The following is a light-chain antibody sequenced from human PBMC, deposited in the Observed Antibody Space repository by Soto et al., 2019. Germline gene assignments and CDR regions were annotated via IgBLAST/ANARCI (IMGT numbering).Light chain of an antibody. J-gene: IGKJ4*01. CDR1: ESVDIY. CDR2: HSS. V-gene: IGKV3-11*01. CDR3: QQRRNWPPLT. Sequence: ETVLTQSPATLSLSPGETATLSCRASESVDIYLAWYQQKPGQAPRLLIYHSSNRATGIPARFSGSGSGTDFTLTNTSLEPEDSAVYYCQQRRNWPPLTFGGGTRVEI.